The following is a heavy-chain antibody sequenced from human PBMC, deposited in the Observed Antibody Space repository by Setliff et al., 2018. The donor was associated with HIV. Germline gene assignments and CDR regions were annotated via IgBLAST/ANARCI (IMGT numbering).Heavy chain of an antibody. J-gene: IGHJ4*02. V-gene: IGHV3-43D*04. D-gene: IGHD3-10*01. Sequence: PGGSLRLSCAASGFTFDDYTMHWVRQAPGKGLEWISLISWNGGSKDYAESVKGRFTISRDNSKNSLYLQINSLGAEDTAVYYCAKDNLYSSGIYQFDYWGQGTMVTVSS. CDR2: ISWNGGSK. CDR3: AKDNLYSSGIYQFDY. CDR1: GFTFDDYT.